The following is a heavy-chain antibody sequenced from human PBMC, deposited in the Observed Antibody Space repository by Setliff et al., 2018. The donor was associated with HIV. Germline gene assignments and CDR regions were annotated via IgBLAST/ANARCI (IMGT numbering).Heavy chain of an antibody. CDR2: VYHTGST. V-gene: IGHV4-38-2*02. J-gene: IGHJ4*02. D-gene: IGHD3-10*01. Sequence: SETLSLTCTVSGYPISSGYYWGWIRQPPGKGLEWIGEVYHTGSTNLNPSLKSRVTISIDKAKNQISLRLTSVTAADTAVYYCAARNSGNPTRHFDYWGQGTLVTVSS. CDR1: GYPISSGYY. CDR3: AARNSGNPTRHFDY.